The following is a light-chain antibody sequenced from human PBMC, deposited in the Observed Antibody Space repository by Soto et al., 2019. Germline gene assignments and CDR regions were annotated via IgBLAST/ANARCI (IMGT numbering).Light chain of an antibody. CDR3: QQYGGSPQT. CDR2: GAS. J-gene: IGKJ1*01. CDR1: QSVSKY. V-gene: IGKV3-20*01. Sequence: DIVLTQSPGTLAFSPGEGATLYCRASQSVSKYLAWYQQKPGQAPRLLIYGASSRATGIPDSFSGSGSGTYFTLTISRLEPEDFAVYYCQQYGGSPQTFGQGTKVEIK.